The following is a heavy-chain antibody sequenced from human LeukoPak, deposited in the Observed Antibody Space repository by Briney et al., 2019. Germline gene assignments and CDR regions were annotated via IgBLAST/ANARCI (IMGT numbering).Heavy chain of an antibody. D-gene: IGHD3-22*01. J-gene: IGHJ4*02. CDR3: ARESRGILNYFDY. V-gene: IGHV1-2*02. CDR2: INPDSGGP. CDR1: GYTFTDYY. Sequence: ASVKVSCKASGYTFTDYYIHWVRQAPGQGLEWMGWINPDSGGPKYAQKFQGRVTMTRDTSISTAYMELSRLRSDDTAVYYCARESRGILNYFDYWGQGTLVTVS.